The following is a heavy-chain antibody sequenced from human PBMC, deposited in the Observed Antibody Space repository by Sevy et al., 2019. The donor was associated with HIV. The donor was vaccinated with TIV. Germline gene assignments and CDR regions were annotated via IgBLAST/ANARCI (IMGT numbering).Heavy chain of an antibody. D-gene: IGHD3-22*01. CDR1: GGSINSGGYY. CDR3: ARGRSYDSSGYYPSYNWFDP. Sequence: SETLSLTCTVSGGSINSGGYYWSWIRQHPGKGLEGIGYIYYSGSTYYNPSLKSRVTISVDTSKNQFSLKLSSVTAADTAVYYCARGRSYDSSGYYPSYNWFDPWGQGTLVTVSS. V-gene: IGHV4-31*03. CDR2: IYYSGST. J-gene: IGHJ5*02.